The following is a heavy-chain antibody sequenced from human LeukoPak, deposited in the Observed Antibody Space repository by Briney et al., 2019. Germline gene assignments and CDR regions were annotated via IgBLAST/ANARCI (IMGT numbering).Heavy chain of an antibody. CDR2: INGDGSSL. Sequence: PGGSLRLSCAASGFTFSSFWMHWVRQTPGKGLVWVSRINGDGSSLKSADSVKGRFTMSRDNAKNTLFLQMNSLRAEDTALYYCVRESAYCGGDCYSPRGDYWGQGTLVTVSS. D-gene: IGHD2-21*02. V-gene: IGHV3-74*03. CDR3: VRESAYCGGDCYSPRGDY. CDR1: GFTFSSFW. J-gene: IGHJ4*02.